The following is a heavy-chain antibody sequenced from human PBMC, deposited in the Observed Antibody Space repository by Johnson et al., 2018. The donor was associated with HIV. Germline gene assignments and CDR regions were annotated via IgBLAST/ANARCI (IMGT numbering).Heavy chain of an antibody. CDR1: GFTFSDYY. V-gene: IGHV3-66*01. D-gene: IGHD6-13*01. CDR2: IYSGGST. J-gene: IGHJ3*02. Sequence: VQLVESGGGLVKPGGSLRLSCAASGFTFSDYYMSWIRQAPGKGLEWVSVIYSGGSTYYADSVKGRFTISRDNSKNSLYLQMNSLRAEDTAVYYCARGDLAAAGNGAFDIWGQGTMVTVSS. CDR3: ARGDLAAAGNGAFDI.